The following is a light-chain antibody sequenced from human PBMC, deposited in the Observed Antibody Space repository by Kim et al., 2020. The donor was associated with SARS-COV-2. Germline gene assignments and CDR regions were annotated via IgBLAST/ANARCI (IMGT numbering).Light chain of an antibody. V-gene: IGLV4-69*01. CDR2: LNSDGSH. CDR1: SGHSSYA. J-gene: IGLJ2*01. CDR3: QTWGTGIHVV. Sequence: SVELTCTLSSGHSSYAIAWQQQQPEEGARYLMKLNSDGSHSKGDGIPDRFSGSSSGAERYLTISSLLSEDEADYYCQTWGTGIHVVFGGGTQLTVL.